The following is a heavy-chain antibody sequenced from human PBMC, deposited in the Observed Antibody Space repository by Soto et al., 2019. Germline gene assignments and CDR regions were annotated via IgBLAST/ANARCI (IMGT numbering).Heavy chain of an antibody. V-gene: IGHV5-51*01. Sequence: GESLKISCNGSGYSFTSYWIGWVRQMPGKGLEWMGIIYPGDSDTRYSPSFQGQVTISADKSISTAYLQWSSLKASDTAMYYCARRSDTAMVTDYYGMDVWGQGTTVTVSS. CDR3: ARRSDTAMVTDYYGMDV. CDR2: IYPGDSDT. J-gene: IGHJ6*02. CDR1: GYSFTSYW. D-gene: IGHD5-18*01.